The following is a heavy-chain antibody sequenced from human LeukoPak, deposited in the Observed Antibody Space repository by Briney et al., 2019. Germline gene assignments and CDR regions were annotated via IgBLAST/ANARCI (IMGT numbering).Heavy chain of an antibody. CDR1: GFTFSSYA. V-gene: IGHV3-64*02. D-gene: IGHD3-10*01. CDR3: VSGRYGSGSEIFDY. J-gene: IGHJ4*02. Sequence: GGSLRLSCAASGFTFSSYAMHWVRQAPGKGLEYVSGISTNGGSTHYADSVKGRFTISRDNAENSLYLHVSSLRADDTALYYCVSGRYGSGSEIFDYWGQGTLVTVSS. CDR2: ISTNGGST.